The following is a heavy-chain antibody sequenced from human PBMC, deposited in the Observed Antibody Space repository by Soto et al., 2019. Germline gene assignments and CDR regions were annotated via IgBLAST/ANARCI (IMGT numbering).Heavy chain of an antibody. V-gene: IGHV4-34*01. CDR1: GGSFSGYY. CDR3: ASYFDDSSALGY. J-gene: IGHJ4*02. CDR2: INHSGST. Sequence: SETLSLTCAVYGGSFSGYYWSWIRQPPGRGLEWIGEINHSGSTNYNPSLKSRVTISVDTSKNQFSLKLSSVTAADTAVYYCASYFDDSSALGYWGQGTLVTVSS. D-gene: IGHD3-22*01.